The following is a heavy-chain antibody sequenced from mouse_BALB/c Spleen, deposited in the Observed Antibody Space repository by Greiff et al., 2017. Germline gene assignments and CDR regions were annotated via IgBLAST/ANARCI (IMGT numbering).Heavy chain of an antibody. D-gene: IGHD4-1*01. J-gene: IGHJ4*01. Sequence: EVKLQESGPGLVKPSQSLSLTCSVTGYSITSGYYWNWIRQFPGNKLEWMGYISYDGSNNYNPSLKNRISITRDTSKNQFFLKLNSVTTEDTATYYCANWDWAMDYWGQGTSVTVSS. CDR2: ISYDGSN. V-gene: IGHV3-6*02. CDR3: ANWDWAMDY. CDR1: GYSITSGYY.